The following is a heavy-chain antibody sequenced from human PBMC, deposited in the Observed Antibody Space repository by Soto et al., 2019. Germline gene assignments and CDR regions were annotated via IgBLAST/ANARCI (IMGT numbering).Heavy chain of an antibody. CDR3: ARDRGHIVATTGGYYYGMDV. CDR1: GYTFTGYY. J-gene: IGHJ6*02. V-gene: IGHV1-2*04. CDR2: INPNSGGT. D-gene: IGHD5-12*01. Sequence: ASVKVSCKASGYTFTGYYTHWVRQAPGQGLEWMGWINPNSGGTNYAQKFQGWVTMTRDTSISTAYMELSRLRSDDTAVYYCARDRGHIVATTGGYYYGMDVWGQGTTVTVSS.